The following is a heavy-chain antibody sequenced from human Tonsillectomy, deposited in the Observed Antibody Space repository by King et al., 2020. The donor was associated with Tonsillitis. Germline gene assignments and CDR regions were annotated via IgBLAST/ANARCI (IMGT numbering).Heavy chain of an antibody. D-gene: IGHD1-14*01. CDR2: INPSGGST. CDR3: ASGIHRPLLGY. Sequence: VQLVESGAEVKKPGASVKVSCTASGYTFTSYYMHWVRQAPGQGLEWMGIINPSGGSTSYAQKFQGRVTMTRDTSTSTVYMELSSLRSEDTAVYYCASGIHRPLLGYWGQGTLVTVSS. J-gene: IGHJ4*02. V-gene: IGHV1-46*03. CDR1: GYTFTSYY.